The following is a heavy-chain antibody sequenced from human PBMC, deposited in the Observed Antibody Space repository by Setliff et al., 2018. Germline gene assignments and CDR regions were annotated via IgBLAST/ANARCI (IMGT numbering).Heavy chain of an antibody. Sequence: KPSETLSLTCTVSGGSIRSGSYYWSWIRQSAGKGLEWIGHIYTSGSTKYNPSLKSRVAISLDTSKNQFSLKLSSVTAADTAVYYCARGDFWSGSQSHNWFDPWGQGTLVTVSS. CDR3: ARGDFWSGSQSHNWFDP. D-gene: IGHD3-3*01. CDR2: IYTSGST. V-gene: IGHV4-61*09. CDR1: GGSIRSGSYY. J-gene: IGHJ5*02.